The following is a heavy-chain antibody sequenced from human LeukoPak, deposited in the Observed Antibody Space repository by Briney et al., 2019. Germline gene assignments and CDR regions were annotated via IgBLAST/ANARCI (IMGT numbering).Heavy chain of an antibody. J-gene: IGHJ5*02. Sequence: GESLKISCKGSGYSFTSYWIGWVRQMPGKGLEWMGIIYPGDSDTRYSPSFQGQVTISADKSISTAYLQWSSLKASDTAMYYCARPKYRDASRFGYWFDPWGQGTLVTVSS. CDR2: IYPGDSDT. CDR1: GYSFTSYW. CDR3: ARPKYRDASRFGYWFDP. D-gene: IGHD3-3*01. V-gene: IGHV5-51*01.